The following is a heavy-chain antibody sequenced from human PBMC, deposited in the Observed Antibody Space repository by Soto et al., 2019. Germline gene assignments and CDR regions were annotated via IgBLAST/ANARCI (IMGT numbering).Heavy chain of an antibody. CDR2: MRTYTGDT. CDR1: GYSFTVYG. Sequence: QVRLVQSGAEVKRPGASVKVTCKTYGYSFTVYGITWVRQAPGQGLEWMGGMRTYTGDTNYARKFRGRVTMTTDISASTASMELRSLTSDDTAVYYCARDPGGATGFDPWGQGTPVIVST. CDR3: ARDPGGATGFDP. V-gene: IGHV1-18*01. D-gene: IGHD3-10*01. J-gene: IGHJ5*02.